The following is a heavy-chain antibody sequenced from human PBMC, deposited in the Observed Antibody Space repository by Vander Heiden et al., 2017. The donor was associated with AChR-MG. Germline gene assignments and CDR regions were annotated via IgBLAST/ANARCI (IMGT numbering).Heavy chain of an antibody. Sequence: EVQLLESGGGLVQPGGSLRRSCAASGFTFSGYAMSWVRQAPGKGLEWVSAISGSGGSTYYADSVKGRFTISRDNSKNTLYLQMNSLRAEDTAVYYCAKVSVLTGYYSGFDYWGQGTLVTVSS. V-gene: IGHV3-23*01. J-gene: IGHJ4*02. CDR2: ISGSGGST. CDR1: GFTFSGYA. D-gene: IGHD3-9*01. CDR3: AKVSVLTGYYSGFDY.